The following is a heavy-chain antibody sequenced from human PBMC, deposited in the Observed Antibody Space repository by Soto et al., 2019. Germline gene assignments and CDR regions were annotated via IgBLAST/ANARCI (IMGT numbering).Heavy chain of an antibody. Sequence: EVQLVESGGVLVQPGGSLRLSCAASGFSFSSYWMHWVRQAPGSGLVWVSRLNSDGTDTDYADSVKGRFTISRDTAKDTLYLQMNSLRTEDTAVYYCARELTAFGMDVWGQGTTVTGSS. CDR3: ARELTAFGMDV. J-gene: IGHJ6*02. CDR1: GFSFSSYW. V-gene: IGHV3-74*01. D-gene: IGHD3-9*01. CDR2: LNSDGTDT.